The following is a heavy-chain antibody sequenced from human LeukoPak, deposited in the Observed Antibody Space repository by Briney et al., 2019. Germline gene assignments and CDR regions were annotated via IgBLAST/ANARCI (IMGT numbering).Heavy chain of an antibody. Sequence: PSETLSLTCTVSGGSISSYYWSWIRQPAGKGLEWIGRIYTSGSTNYNPSLKSRVTISVDTSKNQFSLKLSSVTAADTAVYYCARERDDRNIAAATYYYHYMDVWGKGTTVTVSS. CDR2: IYTSGST. V-gene: IGHV4-4*07. D-gene: IGHD6-13*01. CDR3: ARERDDRNIAAATYYYHYMDV. CDR1: GGSISSYY. J-gene: IGHJ6*03.